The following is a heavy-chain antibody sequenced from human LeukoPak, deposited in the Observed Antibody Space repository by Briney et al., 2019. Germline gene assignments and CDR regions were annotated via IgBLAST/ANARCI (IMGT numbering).Heavy chain of an antibody. CDR2: IYHSGST. CDR3: ARVYYDILTGYYNWFDP. V-gene: IGHV4-38-2*01. Sequence: SETLSLTCAVSGYSISSGYYWGWIRQPPGKGLEWIGSIYHSGSTYYNPSLKSRVTISVDTSKNQFSLRLSPVTAADTAVYYCARVYYDILTGYYNWFDPWGQGTLVTVSS. J-gene: IGHJ5*02. D-gene: IGHD3-9*01. CDR1: GYSISSGYY.